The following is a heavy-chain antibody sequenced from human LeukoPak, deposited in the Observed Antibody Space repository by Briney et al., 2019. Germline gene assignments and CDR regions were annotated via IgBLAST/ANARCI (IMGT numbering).Heavy chain of an antibody. Sequence: GGSLRLSCAASGFTFSTYAMSWVRQAPGKGLQWVSSITSSGDGTYYADSVKGRFTISRDNSENMLYLQMNSLRVEDTAVYFCAKDRPNYYGSNGHYYRRDGDYWGQGTLVTVSS. CDR3: AKDRPNYYGSNGHYYRRDGDY. D-gene: IGHD3-22*01. CDR2: ITSSGDGT. CDR1: GFTFSTYA. V-gene: IGHV3-23*01. J-gene: IGHJ4*02.